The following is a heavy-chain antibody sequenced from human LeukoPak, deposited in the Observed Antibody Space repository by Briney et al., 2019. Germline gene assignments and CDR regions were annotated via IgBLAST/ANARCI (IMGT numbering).Heavy chain of an antibody. CDR1: GGSISSGDYY. CDR2: IYYSGST. V-gene: IGHV4-30-4*01. Sequence: SQTLSLTCTVSGGSISSGDYYWSWIRQPPGKGLEWIGYIYYSGSTYYNPSLKSRVTISVDTSKNQFSLKLSSVTAADTAVYYCARHGGYSSSSAFDYWGQGTLVTVSS. D-gene: IGHD6-13*01. CDR3: ARHGGYSSSSAFDY. J-gene: IGHJ4*02.